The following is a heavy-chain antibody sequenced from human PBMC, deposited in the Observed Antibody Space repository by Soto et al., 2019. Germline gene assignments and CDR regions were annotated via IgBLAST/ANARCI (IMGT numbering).Heavy chain of an antibody. J-gene: IGHJ4*02. CDR3: ARQGDRSGWFDF. Sequence: SETLSLTCTVSGGSIRTYYWGWIRQPPGEGPEWIACIYSTGSTYYNPSLKSRVTISVDTSRNQFSLKLSSVTATDTAVYYCARQGDRSGWFDFWGQGTLVTVS. CDR2: IYSTGST. V-gene: IGHV4-39*01. D-gene: IGHD6-19*01. CDR1: GGSIRTYY.